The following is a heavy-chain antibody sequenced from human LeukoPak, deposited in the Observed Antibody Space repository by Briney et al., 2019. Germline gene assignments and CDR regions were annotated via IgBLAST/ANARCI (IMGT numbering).Heavy chain of an antibody. V-gene: IGHV3-74*03. Sequence: GGSLRLSCAASGFTLSSYWIHWVRQAPGKGLVWVSRSNSDGSIMQYADSVKGRFTISRDNSKNTLYLQMNSLRAEDTAVYYCARDVDFWSGYYPADWGQGTLVTVSS. CDR3: ARDVDFWSGYYPAD. D-gene: IGHD3-3*01. CDR1: GFTLSSYW. CDR2: SNSDGSIM. J-gene: IGHJ4*02.